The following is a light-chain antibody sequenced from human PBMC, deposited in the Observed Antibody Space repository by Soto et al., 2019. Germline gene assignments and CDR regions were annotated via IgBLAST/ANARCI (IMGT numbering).Light chain of an antibody. V-gene: IGKV1-5*01. CDR1: QSISSW. J-gene: IGKJ2*01. CDR3: QQYNSYLYT. CDR2: DAS. Sequence: DIQMTQSPSTLSASVGDRVTITCRASQSISSWLAWYQQKPGKAPKLLIYDASSLESGVPSRFSGSGSGTEFTLTSSSLQPDDFATYHCQQYNSYLYTFRQGTKLEIK.